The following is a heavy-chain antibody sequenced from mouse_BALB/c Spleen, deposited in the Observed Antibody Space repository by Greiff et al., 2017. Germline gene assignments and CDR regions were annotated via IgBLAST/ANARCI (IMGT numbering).Heavy chain of an antibody. CDR1: GYTFTSYT. V-gene: IGHV1-4*02. CDR3: ADLGLFLSPFDY. D-gene: IGHD3-3*01. Sequence: VMLVESAAELARPGASVKMSCKASGYTFTSYTMHWVKQRPGQGLEWIGYINPSSGYTEYNQKFKDKTTLTADKSSSTAYMQLSSLTSEDSAVYYCADLGLFLSPFDYWGQGTTLTVSS. J-gene: IGHJ2*01. CDR2: INPSSGYT.